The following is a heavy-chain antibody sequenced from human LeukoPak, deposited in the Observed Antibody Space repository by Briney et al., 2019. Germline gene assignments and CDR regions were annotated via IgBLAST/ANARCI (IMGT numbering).Heavy chain of an antibody. CDR2: MSASGGTT. CDR3: ARDTGYNTFDY. V-gene: IGHV3-23*01. CDR1: GINFRSYA. J-gene: IGHJ4*02. D-gene: IGHD5-24*01. Sequence: PGGSLRLSCVASGINFRSYAMSWVRQAPGKGLEWVSIMSASGGTTYYADSVKGRFIISRDNSKGTVYLQMNSLRAEDTAVYYCARDTGYNTFDYWGQGTLVTVSS.